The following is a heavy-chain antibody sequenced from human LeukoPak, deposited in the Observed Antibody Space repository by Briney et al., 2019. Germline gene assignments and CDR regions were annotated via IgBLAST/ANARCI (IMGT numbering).Heavy chain of an antibody. CDR3: AKDSEGCSSTSCYVDY. CDR1: GFTFSSYG. CDR2: ISYDGSNK. D-gene: IGHD2-2*01. V-gene: IGHV3-30*18. J-gene: IGHJ4*02. Sequence: PGRSLRLSCAASGFTFSSYGMHWVRQAPGKGLEWVAVISYDGSNKYYADSVKGRFTISRDNSKNTLYLQMNSLRAEDTAVYYCAKDSEGCSSTSCYVDYWGQGTLVTVSS.